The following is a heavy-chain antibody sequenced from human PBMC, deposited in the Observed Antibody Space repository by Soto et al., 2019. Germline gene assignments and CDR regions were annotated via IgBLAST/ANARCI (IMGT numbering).Heavy chain of an antibody. J-gene: IGHJ4*02. CDR2: IYASGTT. CDR1: GASISNYY. D-gene: IGHD1-1*01. CDR3: ARESRSGLGTVEY. Sequence: QVRLQESGPGLVKPSETLSLTCTVSGASISNYYWSWIRQPAGKGLECLGRIYASGTTTYSPSLRSRVTMSVDTSKNQFSLDLNSVTAADTAVYYCARESRSGLGTVEYWGQGTLVTVSS. V-gene: IGHV4-4*07.